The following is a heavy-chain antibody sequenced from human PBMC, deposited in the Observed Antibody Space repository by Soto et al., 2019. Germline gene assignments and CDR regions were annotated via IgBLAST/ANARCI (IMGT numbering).Heavy chain of an antibody. CDR2: IYPGDSDT. Sequence: GESLKISCKGSGYSFTSYWIGWVRQMPGKGLEWMGIIYPGDSDTRYSPSFQGQVTISADKSISTAYLQWSSLKASDTAMNQLWFGSSTHPYYFDYWGQGTLVTVSS. J-gene: IGHJ4*02. CDR3: WFGSSTHPYYFDY. CDR1: GYSFTSYW. D-gene: IGHD3-10*01. V-gene: IGHV5-51*01.